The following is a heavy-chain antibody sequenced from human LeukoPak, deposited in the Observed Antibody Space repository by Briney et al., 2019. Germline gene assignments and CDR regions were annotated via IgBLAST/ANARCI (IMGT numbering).Heavy chain of an antibody. Sequence: GGSLRLSCAASGFTFSTYWMHWVRQVPGKGLVWVSRINSDGSITTYADSVKGRFTISRDNSKNTLYLEMNSLRAEDTAVYYCARDLVGYGSGSFDYWGQGTLVTVAS. CDR2: INSDGSIT. V-gene: IGHV3-74*01. CDR3: ARDLVGYGSGSFDY. J-gene: IGHJ4*02. D-gene: IGHD3-10*01. CDR1: GFTFSTYW.